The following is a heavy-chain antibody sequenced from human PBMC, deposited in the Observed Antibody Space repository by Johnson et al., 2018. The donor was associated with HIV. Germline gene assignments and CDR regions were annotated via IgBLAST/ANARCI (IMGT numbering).Heavy chain of an antibody. J-gene: IGHJ3*02. CDR2: ISYDGGLN. V-gene: IGHV3-30*04. CDR3: ARGPGYYHDYGGFDI. Sequence: QVLLVESGGGVVQPGRSLRLSCAASGFSFSSYAMHWVRQAPGKGLEWVTVISYDGGLNYYADSVKGRFTISRDNSKNTLYLQMNSLRAEDTAVYYCARGPGYYHDYGGFDIWGQGTMVTVSS. D-gene: IGHD4-23*01. CDR1: GFSFSSYA.